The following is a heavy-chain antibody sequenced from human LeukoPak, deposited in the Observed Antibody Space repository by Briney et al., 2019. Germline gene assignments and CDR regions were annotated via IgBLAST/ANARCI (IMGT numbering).Heavy chain of an antibody. D-gene: IGHD6-19*01. J-gene: IGHJ4*02. Sequence: PGGSLRLSCAASGFIFSSYWMHWVRQAPGKGLVWVSRINSDGSSTSYADSVKGRFTISRDNAKNTLYLQMHSLRAEDTAVYYCVRARGQWLVDYWGQETLVTVSS. CDR3: VRARGQWLVDY. CDR1: GFIFSSYW. V-gene: IGHV3-74*01. CDR2: INSDGSST.